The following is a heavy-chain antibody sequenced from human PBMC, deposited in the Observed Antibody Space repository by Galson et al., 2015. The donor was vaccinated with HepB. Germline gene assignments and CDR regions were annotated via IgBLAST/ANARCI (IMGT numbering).Heavy chain of an antibody. CDR3: ARHPIVVVPAAIQGPSYYYYYMDV. Sequence: QSGAEVKKPGESLKISCKGSGYSFTSYWIGWVRQMPGKGLEWMGIIYPGDSDTRYSPSFQGQVTISADKSISTAYLQWSSLKASDTAMYYCARHPIVVVPAAIQGPSYYYYYMDVWGKGTTVTVSS. J-gene: IGHJ6*03. V-gene: IGHV5-51*01. CDR1: GYSFTSYW. D-gene: IGHD2-2*01. CDR2: IYPGDSDT.